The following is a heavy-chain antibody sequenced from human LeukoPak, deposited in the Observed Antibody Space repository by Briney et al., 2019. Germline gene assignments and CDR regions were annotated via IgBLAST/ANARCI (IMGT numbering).Heavy chain of an antibody. CDR1: GGSISSGDYY. J-gene: IGHJ4*02. D-gene: IGHD3-3*01. CDR2: INHSGST. V-gene: IGHV4-39*07. CDR3: ARATAITIFGVVIIRGQFDY. Sequence: SETLSLTCTVSGGSISSGDYYWSWIRQPPGKGLEWIGEINHSGSTNYNPSLKSRVTISVDTSKNQFSLKLSSVTATDTAVYYCARATAITIFGVVIIRGQFDYWGQGTLVTVSS.